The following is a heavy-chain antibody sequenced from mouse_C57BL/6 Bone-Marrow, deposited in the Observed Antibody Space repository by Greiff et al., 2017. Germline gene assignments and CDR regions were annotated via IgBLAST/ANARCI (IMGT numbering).Heavy chain of an antibody. CDR2: IYPSVSET. V-gene: IGHV1-52*01. CDR1: GYTFTSYW. D-gene: IGHD2-13*01. Sequence: VQLQQPGAELVRPGSSVKLSCKASGYTFTSYWMHWVKQRPIQGLEWIGNIYPSVSETHYNQKFKDKATLTVDKSSSTAYMQLSSLTSEDSAVYYYAREVYDGDSRFAYWGQGKRVTVSA. J-gene: IGHJ3*01. CDR3: AREVYDGDSRFAY.